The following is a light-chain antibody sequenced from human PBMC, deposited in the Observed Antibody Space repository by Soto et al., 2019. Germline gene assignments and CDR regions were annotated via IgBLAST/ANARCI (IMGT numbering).Light chain of an antibody. V-gene: IGKV1-5*03. CDR2: KAS. Sequence: DIQRTQSPSSLSASVGDRVTISCRGSQGISSWLAWYQQKPGKAPRLLIYKASSLASGVPSRFSGSGSGTEFTLTISRLQPDDFATYYCQQYRTFGQGTKVDIK. J-gene: IGKJ1*01. CDR3: QQYRT. CDR1: QGISSW.